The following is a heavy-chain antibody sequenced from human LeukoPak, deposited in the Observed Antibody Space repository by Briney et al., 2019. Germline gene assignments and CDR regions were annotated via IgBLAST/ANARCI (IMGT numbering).Heavy chain of an antibody. V-gene: IGHV4-34*01. CDR2: INHSGST. D-gene: IGHD5-12*01. Sequence: SETLSLTCAVYGGSFSGYYWSWIRQPPGKGLEWIGEINHSGSTNYNPSLKSRVTISVDTSKNQFSLKLSSLTAADTAVYYCARHPGYSGYDFGYWGQGTLVTVSS. CDR3: ARHPGYSGYDFGY. CDR1: GGSFSGYY. J-gene: IGHJ4*02.